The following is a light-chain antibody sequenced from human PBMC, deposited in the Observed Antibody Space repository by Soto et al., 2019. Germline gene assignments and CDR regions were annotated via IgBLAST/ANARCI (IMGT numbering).Light chain of an antibody. J-gene: IGKJ1*01. V-gene: IGKV1-39*01. CDR3: QQSYSTPRT. CDR1: QSISSY. CDR2: AAS. Sequence: DIQMTQSPSSLSASVGDRVTITCRASQSISSYLSWYQQKPGKAPKLLIYAASSLQSGVPSRFSGSGSGTDITLTIISLQPQDFETYYCQQSYSTPRTFGQGTKVQIK.